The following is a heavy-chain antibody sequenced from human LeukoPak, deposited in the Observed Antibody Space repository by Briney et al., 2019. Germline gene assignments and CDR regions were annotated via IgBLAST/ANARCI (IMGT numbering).Heavy chain of an antibody. Sequence: GRSLRLSCAASGFTFSSYGMHWVRQAPGKGLEWVAVISYDGSNKYYADSVKGRFTISRDNSKNTLYLQINSLRAEDTAVYYCAKDAPRGGFDYWGQGTLVTVSS. J-gene: IGHJ4*02. CDR1: GFTFSSYG. CDR2: ISYDGSNK. D-gene: IGHD3-10*01. V-gene: IGHV3-30*18. CDR3: AKDAPRGGFDY.